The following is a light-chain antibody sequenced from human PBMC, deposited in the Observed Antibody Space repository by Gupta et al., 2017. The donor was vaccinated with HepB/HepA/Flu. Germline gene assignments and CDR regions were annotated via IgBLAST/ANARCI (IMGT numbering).Light chain of an antibody. CDR2: LGS. J-gene: IGKJ4*01. CDR3: KQALHAPLT. V-gene: IGKV2-28*01. CDR1: RCLLNSKGYNY. Sequence: DIVMTQSPLSLPVTPGEPASISCMTSRCLLNSKGYNYLDWYLQKPGQSPQFLIYLGSNRASGVPDRFSGSGSGTKFTLTISSVEAEDVGIYYCKQALHAPLTFGGGTKVEIK.